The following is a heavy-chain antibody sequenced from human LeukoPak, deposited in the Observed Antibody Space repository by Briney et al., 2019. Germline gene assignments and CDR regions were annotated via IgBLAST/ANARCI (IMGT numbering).Heavy chain of an antibody. CDR2: ISGSGAST. V-gene: IGHV3-23*01. D-gene: IGHD5-24*01. Sequence: PGGSLRLSCLTSGFTLSTNAMSWVRQAPGKGLEWISGISGSGASTYYADSVKGRFTISRDNSKNTLYLQMNSLRAEDTAVYYCARDLGIEMATIMDYWGQGTLVTVSS. CDR3: ARDLGIEMATIMDY. CDR1: GFTLSTNA. J-gene: IGHJ4*02.